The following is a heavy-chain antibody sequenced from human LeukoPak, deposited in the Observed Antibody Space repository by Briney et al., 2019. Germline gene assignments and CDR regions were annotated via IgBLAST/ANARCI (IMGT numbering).Heavy chain of an antibody. CDR2: INHSGST. Sequence: SETLSLTCAVYGGSFSGYYWSWIRQPPGKGLEWIGEINHSGSTNYNPSLKSRVTISVDTSKNQFSLKLNSVTAADTAVYYCAAFEESRFRWFDPWGQGTLVTVSS. J-gene: IGHJ5*02. V-gene: IGHV4-34*01. CDR3: AAFEESRFRWFDP. CDR1: GGSFSGYY. D-gene: IGHD3-10*01.